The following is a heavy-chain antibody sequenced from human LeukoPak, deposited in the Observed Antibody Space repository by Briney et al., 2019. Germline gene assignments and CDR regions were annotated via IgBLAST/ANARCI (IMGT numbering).Heavy chain of an antibody. CDR3: ARDLNFGYYDSSGYYWPAPFDY. CDR1: GFTSSSYW. CDR2: INSDGSST. V-gene: IGHV3-74*01. D-gene: IGHD3-22*01. Sequence: GGSLRLSCAASGFTSSSYWMHWVRQAPGKGLVWVSRINSDGSSTSYADSVKGRFTISRDNAKNTLYLQMNSLRAEDTSVYYCARDLNFGYYDSSGYYWPAPFDYWGQGTLVTVSS. J-gene: IGHJ4*02.